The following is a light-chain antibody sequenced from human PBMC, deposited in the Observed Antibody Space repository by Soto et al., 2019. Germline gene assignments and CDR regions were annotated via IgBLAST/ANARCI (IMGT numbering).Light chain of an antibody. Sequence: EIVLTQSPATLSLSPGERAALSFRASQSVSSYLAWYQQKPGQAPRLLIYDASKRATGIPASFSGSGSGTDFTLTISSLDPGAFAVYFCQLRSNWPSTFGGGTKVEI. CDR1: QSVSSY. CDR3: QLRSNWPST. V-gene: IGKV3-11*01. CDR2: DAS. J-gene: IGKJ4*01.